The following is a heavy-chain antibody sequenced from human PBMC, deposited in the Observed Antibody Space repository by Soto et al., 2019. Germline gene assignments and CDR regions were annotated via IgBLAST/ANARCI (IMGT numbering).Heavy chain of an antibody. J-gene: IGHJ4*01. Sequence: PGGSLRLSCAASGFTFSSCAMGCVRQAPGKRLEWVSSISDGSHYTFYADSVKGRFTISRDNSKNTLYLQMNSLRAEDTALYYCAKRRDDSGSYFDYWGHGTLVTVSS. CDR2: ISDGSHYT. V-gene: IGHV3-23*01. CDR1: GFTFSSCA. D-gene: IGHD1-26*01. CDR3: AKRRDDSGSYFDY.